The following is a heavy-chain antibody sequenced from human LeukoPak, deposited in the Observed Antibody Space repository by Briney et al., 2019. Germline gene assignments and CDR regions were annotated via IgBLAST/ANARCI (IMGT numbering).Heavy chain of an antibody. Sequence: GGSLRLSCVASGFTFSTSWVTWVRQAPGEGLEWVANIDKHGSGKYYVDSVKGRFAISRDYANNSVFLQMNSLRAEDTSVYYCARDGGWGYYDLWGQGTPVTVSS. CDR2: IDKHGSGK. D-gene: IGHD3-16*01. CDR3: ARDGGWGYYDL. J-gene: IGHJ4*02. CDR1: GFTFSTSW. V-gene: IGHV3-7*01.